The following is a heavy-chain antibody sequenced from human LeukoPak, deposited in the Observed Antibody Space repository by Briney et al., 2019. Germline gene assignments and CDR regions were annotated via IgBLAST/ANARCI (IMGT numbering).Heavy chain of an antibody. V-gene: IGHV1-3*01. CDR2: INAGNGNT. CDR3: ARDELNNLGIVATIWGPFYYGMDV. Sequence: ASVKVSCKASGYTFTSYAMDWVRQAPGQRLEWMGWINAGNGNTKYSQKFQGRVTITRDTSASTAYMELSSLRSEDTAVYYCARDELNNLGIVATIWGPFYYGMDVWGQGTTVTVSS. CDR1: GYTFTSYA. J-gene: IGHJ6*02. D-gene: IGHD5-12*01.